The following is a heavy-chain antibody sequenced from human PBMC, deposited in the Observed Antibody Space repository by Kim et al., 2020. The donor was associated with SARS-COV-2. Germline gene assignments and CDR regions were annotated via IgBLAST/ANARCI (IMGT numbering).Heavy chain of an antibody. CDR1: GFTFSNAW. Sequence: GGSLRLSCAASGFTFSNAWMSWVRQAPGKGLEWVGRIKSKTDGGTTDYAAPVKGRFTISRDDSKNTLYLQMNSLKTEDTAVYYCTTDRPLKGGNSFAWGQGTLVTVSS. CDR3: TTDRPLKGGNSFA. V-gene: IGHV3-15*01. CDR2: IKSKTDGGTT. D-gene: IGHD2-21*02. J-gene: IGHJ5*02.